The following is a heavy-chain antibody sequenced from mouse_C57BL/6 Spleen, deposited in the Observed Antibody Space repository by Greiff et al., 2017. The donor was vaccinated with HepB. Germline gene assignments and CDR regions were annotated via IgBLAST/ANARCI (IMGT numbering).Heavy chain of an antibody. CDR1: GFTFSNYL. V-gene: IGHV6-3*01. J-gene: IGHJ1*03. Sequence: EVQVVESGGGLVQPGGSMKLSCVASGFTFSNYLMNWVRQSPEKGLEWVAQIRLKSDNYATHYAESVKGRFTISRDDSKSSVYLQMNNLRAEDTGIYYCTAYYSNYVWYFDVWGTGTTVTVSS. CDR3: TAYYSNYVWYFDV. CDR2: IRLKSDNYAT. D-gene: IGHD2-5*01.